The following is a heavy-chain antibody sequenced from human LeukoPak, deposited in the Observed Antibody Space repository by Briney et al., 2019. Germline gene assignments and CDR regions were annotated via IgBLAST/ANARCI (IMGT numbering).Heavy chain of an antibody. Sequence: GASVKVSCKASGYTFTGYYMHWVRQAPGQGLEWMGWINPNSGGTNYAQKFQGRVTMTRDTSISTAYMELSRLRSDDTAVYYCARAARVRVGATGKIDYWGQGTLVTVSS. D-gene: IGHD1-26*01. CDR3: ARAARVRVGATGKIDY. CDR1: GYTFTGYY. J-gene: IGHJ4*02. V-gene: IGHV1-2*02. CDR2: INPNSGGT.